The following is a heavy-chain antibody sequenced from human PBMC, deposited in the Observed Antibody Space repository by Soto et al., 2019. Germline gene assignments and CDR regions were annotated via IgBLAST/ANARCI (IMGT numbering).Heavy chain of an antibody. CDR2: IYYSGST. CDR1: GGSISSGGYY. J-gene: IGHJ4*02. V-gene: IGHV4-31*03. CDR3: ARAEAATMKAIYFDY. Sequence: KPSETLSLTCTVSGGSISSGGYYWSWIRQHPGKGLEWIGYIYYSGSTYYNPSLKSRVTISVDTSKNQFSLKLSSVTAADTAVYYCARAEAATMKAIYFDYWGQGTLVTVSS. D-gene: IGHD2-2*01.